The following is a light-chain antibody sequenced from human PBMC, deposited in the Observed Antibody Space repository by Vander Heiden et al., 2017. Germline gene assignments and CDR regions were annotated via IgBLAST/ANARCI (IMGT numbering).Light chain of an antibody. CDR2: GNF. CDR3: QSYDNSLKSVV. CDR1: SSNIGAGID. V-gene: IGLV1-40*01. Sequence: QSVLPPPPSVSGAPGLRVTISCTGSSSNIGAGIDIDWDRHLSGTAPKLLIYGNFKRPSGVPDRFAGSKSGNSASLAVNGLQAEDEADYYCQSYDNSLKSVVFGGGTKLTVL. J-gene: IGLJ2*01.